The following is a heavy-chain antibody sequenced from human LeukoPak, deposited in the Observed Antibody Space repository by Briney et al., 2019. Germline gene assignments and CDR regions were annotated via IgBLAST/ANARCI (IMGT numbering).Heavy chain of an antibody. D-gene: IGHD6-19*01. Sequence: ASVKVSCKVSGYTLTELSMHWVRQAPGKGLEWMGGFDPEDGETIYAQKFQGRVTMTEDTSTDTAYMELSSLRSEDTAVYYCATAGVHSSGWYRNWFDPWGQGTLVTVSS. CDR1: GYTLTELS. J-gene: IGHJ5*02. V-gene: IGHV1-24*01. CDR2: FDPEDGET. CDR3: ATAGVHSSGWYRNWFDP.